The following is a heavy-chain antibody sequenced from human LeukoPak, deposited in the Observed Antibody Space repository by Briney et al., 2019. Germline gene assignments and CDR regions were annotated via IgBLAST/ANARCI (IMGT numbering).Heavy chain of an antibody. D-gene: IGHD6-13*01. V-gene: IGHV4-34*01. CDR1: GGSFSGYY. J-gene: IGHJ6*02. Sequence: RTSETLSLTCAVYGGSFSGYYWSWIRQPPGKGLEWIGEINHSGSTNYNPSLKSRVTISVDTSKNQFSLKLSSVTAADTAVYYCARGPFIAAAGTFGVMDVWGQGTTVTVSS. CDR3: ARGPFIAAAGTFGVMDV. CDR2: INHSGST.